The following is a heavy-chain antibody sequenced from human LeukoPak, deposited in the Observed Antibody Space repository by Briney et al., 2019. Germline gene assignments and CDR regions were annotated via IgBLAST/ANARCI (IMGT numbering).Heavy chain of an antibody. V-gene: IGHV3-48*03. CDR2: ISSSGSTI. CDR3: ARGQSLYGSGSYNWFDP. D-gene: IGHD3-10*01. J-gene: IGHJ5*02. CDR1: GFTFSSYE. Sequence: GGSLRLSCAASGFTFSSYEMNWVRQAPGKGLEWVSYISSSGSTIYYADSVKGRFTISRDNAKNSLYLQMNSLRAEDTAVYYCARGQSLYGSGSYNWFDPWGQGTLVTVSS.